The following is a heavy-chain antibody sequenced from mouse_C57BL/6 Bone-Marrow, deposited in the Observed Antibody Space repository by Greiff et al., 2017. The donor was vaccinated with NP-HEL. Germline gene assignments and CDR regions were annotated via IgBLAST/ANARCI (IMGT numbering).Heavy chain of an antibody. Sequence: QVQLQQPGAELVMPGASVKLSCKASGYTFTSYWMHWVKQRPGQGLEWIGEIDPSDSYTNYNQKFKGKSTLTVDKSSSTAYMQLSSLTSEDSAVYYCARSRNYDRAWFAYWGQGTLVTVSA. J-gene: IGHJ3*01. CDR2: IDPSDSYT. V-gene: IGHV1-69*01. CDR1: GYTFTSYW. CDR3: ARSRNYDRAWFAY. D-gene: IGHD2-4*01.